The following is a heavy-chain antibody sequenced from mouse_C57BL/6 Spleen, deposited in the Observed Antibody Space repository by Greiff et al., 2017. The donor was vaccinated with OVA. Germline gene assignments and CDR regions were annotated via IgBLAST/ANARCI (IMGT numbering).Heavy chain of an antibody. D-gene: IGHD4-1*01. CDR2: ISSGGIYT. J-gene: IGHJ3*01. CDR1: GFTFSRYG. Sequence: DVKLQESGGDLLKPGGSLKLSCAASGFTFSRYGMSWVRQTPDKRLEWVATISSGGIYTYYPDSVKGRFTISRDNAKNTLYLQMSSLKYEDTAMYYCARHETGFAYWGQGTLGTVSA. CDR3: ARHETGFAY. V-gene: IGHV5-6*02.